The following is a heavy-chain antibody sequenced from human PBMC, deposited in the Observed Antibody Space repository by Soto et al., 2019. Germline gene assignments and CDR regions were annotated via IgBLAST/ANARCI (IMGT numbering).Heavy chain of an antibody. CDR3: ARGNPSIAARRAREAPDY. CDR2: IWYDGSNK. CDR1: GFTFSSYG. V-gene: IGHV3-33*01. J-gene: IGHJ4*02. Sequence: GGSLSRSCAASGFTFSSYGMHWVRQAPGKGLEWVAVIWYDGSNKYYADSVKGRFTISRDNSKNTLYLQMNSLRAEDTAVYYCARGNPSIAARRAREAPDYWGQGTLVTVSS. D-gene: IGHD6-6*01.